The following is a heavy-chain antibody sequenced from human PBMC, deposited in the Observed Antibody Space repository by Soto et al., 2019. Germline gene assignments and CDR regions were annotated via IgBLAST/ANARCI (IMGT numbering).Heavy chain of an antibody. D-gene: IGHD3-10*01. Sequence: QVQLVESGGGVVQPGRSLRLSCAASGFTFSNYGIHWVRQAPGKGLEWVAVISYDGGNEYYADSVKGRFTISRDNSKNTLYLQLNSLRPEDTAVYYCARELKANYYDSGRYYPTRYFDYWGQGTLVTVSS. CDR2: ISYDGGNE. V-gene: IGHV3-30*03. CDR3: ARELKANYYDSGRYYPTRYFDY. J-gene: IGHJ4*02. CDR1: GFTFSNYG.